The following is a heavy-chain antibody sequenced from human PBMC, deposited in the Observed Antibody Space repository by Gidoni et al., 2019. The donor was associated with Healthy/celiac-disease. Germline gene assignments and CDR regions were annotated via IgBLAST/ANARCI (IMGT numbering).Heavy chain of an antibody. CDR1: GFTFSSYG. Sequence: QVQLVESGGGVVQPGRSLRLSCAASGFTFSSYGMHWVRQAPGKGLEWVAVISYDGSNKYYADSVKGRFTISRDNSKNTLYLQMNSLRAEDTAVYYCAKDLAVAGMWPFDYWGQGTLVTVSS. V-gene: IGHV3-30*18. CDR3: AKDLAVAGMWPFDY. CDR2: ISYDGSNK. J-gene: IGHJ4*02. D-gene: IGHD6-19*01.